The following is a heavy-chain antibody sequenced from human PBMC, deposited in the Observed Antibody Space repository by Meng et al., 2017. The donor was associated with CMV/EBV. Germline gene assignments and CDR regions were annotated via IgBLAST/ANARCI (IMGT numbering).Heavy chain of an antibody. CDR3: TGDSVSNPNLDY. D-gene: IGHD3-10*01. CDR2: IYRGDTT. Sequence: VRPEESWGGLVLAGGSLVSDWSASGFKVGDNYSSWVRQTPGKGLGWVCIIYRGDTTYYIESVKDRFTVSRDNSKNTMYLQMNSLRVEDTAVYYCTGDSVSNPNLDYWGQGTLATFPS. V-gene: IGHV3-66*01. J-gene: IGHJ4*02. CDR1: GFKVGDNY.